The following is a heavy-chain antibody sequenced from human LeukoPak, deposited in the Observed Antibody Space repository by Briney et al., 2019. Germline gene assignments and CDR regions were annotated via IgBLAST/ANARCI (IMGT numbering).Heavy chain of an antibody. CDR3: ARRAGAYSHPYDY. Sequence: GGSLGLSCVASGFTLRSYVMNWVRQTPGKGLEWVSSISGSGDSTFYADSVKGRFSISRDNSKNTLYLQMNSLRAEDTAVYYCARRAGAYSHPYDYWGQGTLVTVSS. D-gene: IGHD4/OR15-4a*01. CDR2: ISGSGDST. V-gene: IGHV3-23*01. J-gene: IGHJ4*02. CDR1: GFTLRSYV.